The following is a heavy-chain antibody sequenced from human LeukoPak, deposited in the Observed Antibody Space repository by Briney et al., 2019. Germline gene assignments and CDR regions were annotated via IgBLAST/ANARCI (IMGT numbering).Heavy chain of an antibody. V-gene: IGHV3-7*01. CDR2: IKQDGREK. J-gene: IGHJ3*02. Sequence: QPGGSLRLSCAASGFPFSSYWMSWVRQAPGKGLEWVANIKQDGREKYYVDSVKGRFTISRDNAKNSLYLQVNSLRAEDTAVYYCARLRNYAFDIWGQGTMVTVSS. CDR1: GFPFSSYW. CDR3: ARLRNYAFDI. D-gene: IGHD5-24*01.